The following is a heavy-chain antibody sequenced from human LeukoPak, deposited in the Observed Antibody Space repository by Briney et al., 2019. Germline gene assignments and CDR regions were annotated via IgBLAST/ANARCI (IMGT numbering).Heavy chain of an antibody. CDR2: IYYSGST. J-gene: IGHJ6*02. Sequence: SETLSLTCTVSGGSISSYYWSWIRQPPGKGLEWIGSIYYSGSTYYNPSLKSRVTISVDTSKNQFSLKLSSVTAADTAVYYCARRRDESSGWLYYYYGMDVWGQGTTVTVSS. V-gene: IGHV4-59*05. D-gene: IGHD6-19*01. CDR3: ARRRDESSGWLYYYYGMDV. CDR1: GGSISSYY.